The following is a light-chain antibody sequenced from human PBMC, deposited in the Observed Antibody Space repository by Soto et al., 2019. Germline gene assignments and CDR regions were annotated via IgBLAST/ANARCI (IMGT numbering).Light chain of an antibody. J-gene: IGLJ1*01. Sequence: QSALTQPASVSGSPGQSITISCTGTSSDVGAYSYVSWYQHLPGEAPKLIIYDVIHRPSGVSNRFSGSKSGNTASLTISGIQAEDEADYYCSSFTKRNTYVFGSGTKLTVL. CDR1: SSDVGAYSY. CDR3: SSFTKRNTYV. V-gene: IGLV2-14*03. CDR2: DVI.